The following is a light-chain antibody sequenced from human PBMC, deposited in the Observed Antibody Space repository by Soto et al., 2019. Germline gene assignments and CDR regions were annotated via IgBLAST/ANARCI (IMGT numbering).Light chain of an antibody. Sequence: QSALTQPASVSGSPGQSITISCTGTSSDIGAYNFVSWYQQHPGKAPKLMLYDVNIRPSGVSNRFADYESGNTASPTISGLQEEDEADYYCTSWTSSTTMIFGGGTKVTVL. CDR1: SSDIGAYNF. J-gene: IGLJ2*01. CDR3: TSWTSSTTMI. CDR2: DVN. V-gene: IGLV2-14*03.